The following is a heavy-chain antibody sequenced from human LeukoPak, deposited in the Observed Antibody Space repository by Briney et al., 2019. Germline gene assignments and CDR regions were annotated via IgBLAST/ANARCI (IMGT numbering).Heavy chain of an antibody. CDR2: ITTSGAT. V-gene: IGHV3-23*01. J-gene: IGHJ4*02. D-gene: IGHD6-13*01. CDR3: ATYIAVAED. CDR1: GFTFSTYA. Sequence: GGSLRLSCAASGFTFSTYAMTWVRQAPGEGLEWVSAITTSGATYYTDSVKGRFTISRDNSKNTLYLQMDSLRAEDTAVYYCATYIAVAEDWGQGTLVTVSS.